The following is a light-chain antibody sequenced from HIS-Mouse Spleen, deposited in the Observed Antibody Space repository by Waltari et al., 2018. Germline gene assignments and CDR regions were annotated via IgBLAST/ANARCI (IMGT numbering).Light chain of an antibody. CDR1: ALPKKY. CDR3: YSTDSSGNHRV. Sequence: SYELTQPPSVSVSPGQTARITCSGDALPKKYAYWYQKKSGQAPVLVIYEDSKRTSGIPGRFSGSSSGTMATLTISGAQVEDEADYYCYSTDSSGNHRVFGGGTKLTVL. CDR2: EDS. V-gene: IGLV3-10*01. J-gene: IGLJ2*01.